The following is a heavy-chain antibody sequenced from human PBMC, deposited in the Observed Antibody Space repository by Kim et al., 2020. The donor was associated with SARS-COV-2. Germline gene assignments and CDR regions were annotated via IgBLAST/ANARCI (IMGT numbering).Heavy chain of an antibody. J-gene: IGHJ4*02. CDR3: AGSQGDY. V-gene: IGHV3-53*01. Sequence: GGSLRLSCAASGFSVSTSCMSWVRQAPGKGLEWVSVLCSAGSTSYADSVKSRFTISRDDSRNTLYLQMNSLRVEDTAVYYCAGSQGDYWGQGTLVTVSS. CDR2: LCSAGST. CDR1: GFSVSTSC.